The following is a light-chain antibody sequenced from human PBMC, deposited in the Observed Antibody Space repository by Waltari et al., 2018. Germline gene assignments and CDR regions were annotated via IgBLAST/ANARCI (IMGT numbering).Light chain of an antibody. Sequence: SALTQPPSASGSPGQSVTISCTGTSSDVGYYDYVSWYQHHPGKAPRLVIYEVSKRPAGVPDRFSGSKSGDTASLTVAGLQAGDEADYYCSSYAGSKDWVFGGGTKLTVL. J-gene: IGLJ3*02. CDR3: SSYAGSKDWV. CDR2: EVS. CDR1: SSDVGYYDY. V-gene: IGLV2-8*01.